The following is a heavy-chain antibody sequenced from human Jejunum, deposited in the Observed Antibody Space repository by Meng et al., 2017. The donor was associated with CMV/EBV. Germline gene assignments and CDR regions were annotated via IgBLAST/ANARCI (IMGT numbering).Heavy chain of an antibody. CDR1: G. Sequence: GISWVRQAPGQGLEWMAWISAKTGKINYAQKFQGRVTMTTDSPTSTTYMELRGLRSDDTAAYYCARDGRFLDWLLVDPQFFGLDVWGQGTTVTVSS. J-gene: IGHJ6*02. D-gene: IGHD3/OR15-3a*01. CDR3: ARDGRFLDWLLVDPQFFGLDV. V-gene: IGHV1-18*01. CDR2: ISAKTGKI.